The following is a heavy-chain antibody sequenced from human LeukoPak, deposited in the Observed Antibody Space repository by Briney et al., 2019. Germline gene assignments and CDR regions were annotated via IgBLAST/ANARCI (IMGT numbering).Heavy chain of an antibody. Sequence: SETLSLTCTVSGGSISTYYWNWIRQPPGKGLEWVGYIHYSGNTNYNPSLKNRVTISVDTSKNQFPLKLSSVTAADTAVYYCARDQDADSGIWFDPWGQGTLVTVSS. CDR2: IHYSGNT. CDR1: GGSISTYY. D-gene: IGHD4-17*01. V-gene: IGHV4-59*01. CDR3: ARDQDADSGIWFDP. J-gene: IGHJ5*02.